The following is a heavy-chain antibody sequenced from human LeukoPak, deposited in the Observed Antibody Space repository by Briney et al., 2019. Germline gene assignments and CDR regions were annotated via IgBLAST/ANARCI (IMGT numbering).Heavy chain of an antibody. CDR3: AKGTPGYYFDY. Sequence: GGSLRLSCAASGFTFSRYAMSWVRQAPGKGLEWVSAISGSGDSTYQADSVKGRFTISRDNSKNTLYLQMNSLRAEDTAVYYCAKGTPGYYFDYWGQGTLVTVSS. CDR2: ISGSGDST. J-gene: IGHJ4*02. D-gene: IGHD3-10*01. V-gene: IGHV3-23*01. CDR1: GFTFSRYA.